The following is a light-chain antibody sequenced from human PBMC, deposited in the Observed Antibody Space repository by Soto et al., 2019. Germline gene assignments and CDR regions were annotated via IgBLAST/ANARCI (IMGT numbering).Light chain of an antibody. CDR1: QSISNW. Sequence: DIEMTQSPSTLSASVGDRVTITCGASQSISNWLAWYQQKPGKAPKLLIFDASTLQTGVPSSLGGGASGTDFPLTISSLPPDDFATYCCQQYNNYWTFGQGTKVDIK. V-gene: IGKV1-5*01. CDR2: DAS. CDR3: QQYNNYWT. J-gene: IGKJ1*01.